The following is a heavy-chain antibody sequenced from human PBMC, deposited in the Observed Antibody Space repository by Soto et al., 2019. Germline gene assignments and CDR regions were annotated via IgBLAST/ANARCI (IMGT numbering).Heavy chain of an antibody. CDR1: GFTFSSYT. J-gene: IGHJ5*02. CDR3: XXXFIRDCGXDCTVDT. V-gene: IGHV3-23*01. Sequence: GGSLRLSCAASGFTFSSYTMSWVRQAPGKGLEWVSGISATGGSTYYADSVKGRFTFSRXXXXXXXXXXXXXXXXXXXXXXXXXXXFIRDCGXDCTVDTWGQGTLVTVSS. CDR2: ISATGGST. D-gene: IGHD2-21*02.